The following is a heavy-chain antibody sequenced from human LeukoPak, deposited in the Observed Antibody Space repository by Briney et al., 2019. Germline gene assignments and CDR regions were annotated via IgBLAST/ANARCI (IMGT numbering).Heavy chain of an antibody. J-gene: IGHJ4*02. CDR2: INTNTGNP. CDR3: ARGGSRRDGYNLIFEFRY. D-gene: IGHD5-24*01. V-gene: IGHV7-4-1*02. CDR1: GYTFTSYG. Sequence: ASVKVSCKASGYTFTSYGINWVRQAPGQGLEWMGWINTNTGNPTYAQGFTGRFVFSLDTSVSTAYLQVSSLKAEDTAVYYCARGGSRRDGYNLIFEFRYWGQGTLVTVSS.